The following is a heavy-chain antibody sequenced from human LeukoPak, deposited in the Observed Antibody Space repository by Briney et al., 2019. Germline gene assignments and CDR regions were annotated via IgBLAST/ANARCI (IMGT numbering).Heavy chain of an antibody. CDR1: GGSISSYY. D-gene: IGHD3-22*01. J-gene: IGHJ3*02. CDR2: IYASGST. V-gene: IGHV4-4*07. CDR3: ARESVGRQYYYDSRRTDAFDI. Sequence: PSETLSLTYTVSGGSISSYYWSWIRQPAGKGLEWIGRIYASGSTNYNPSLKSRVTMSVDTSKNQFSLKLSSVTAADTAVYYCARESVGRQYYYDSRRTDAFDIWGQGTMVTVSS.